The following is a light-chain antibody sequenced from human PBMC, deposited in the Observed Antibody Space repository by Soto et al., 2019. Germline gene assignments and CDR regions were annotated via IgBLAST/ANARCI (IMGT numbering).Light chain of an antibody. J-gene: IGKJ1*01. CDR3: QQYGGSART. CDR2: GAS. CDR1: QSVTTQ. Sequence: EIVLTPSPATLSLSPGERATLSCRASQSVTTQLAWYQQKPGQAPRLIIHGASSRATGVPDRITGSGSGTDFTLSISRLEPEDFAVYYCQQYGGSARTFGQGTKVDIK. V-gene: IGKV3-20*01.